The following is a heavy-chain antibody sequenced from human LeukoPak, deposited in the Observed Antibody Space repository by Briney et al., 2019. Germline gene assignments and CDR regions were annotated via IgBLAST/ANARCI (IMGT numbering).Heavy chain of an antibody. J-gene: IGHJ5*02. Sequence: ASVKVSCKASGYTFTSYGISWVRQAPGQGLEWMGWISAYNGNTNYAQKLQGRVTMTTDTSTSTAYMELRSLRSDDTAVYYCARDHSPRAAGYDFWSGYLFVSWFDPWGQGTLVTVSS. CDR3: ARDHSPRAAGYDFWSGYLFVSWFDP. CDR2: ISAYNGNT. CDR1: GYTFTSYG. D-gene: IGHD3-3*01. V-gene: IGHV1-18*01.